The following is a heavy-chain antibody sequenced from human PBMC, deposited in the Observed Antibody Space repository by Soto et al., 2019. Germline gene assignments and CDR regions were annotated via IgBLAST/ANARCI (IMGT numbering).Heavy chain of an antibody. CDR3: VRDGDRITTSCYGNWLNP. D-gene: IGHD2-2*01. CDR2: INSHASHT. Sequence: GVSLRLSCAASGCTFSTYRMLLLRQVPGKGLACVSRINSHASHTYYAGSVKCRLTISREQAKHTLHLEKNRLRVEDTAAYYCVRDGDRITTSCYGNWLNPWGRVTLVTV. V-gene: IGHV3-74*01. CDR1: GCTFSTYR. J-gene: IGHJ5*02.